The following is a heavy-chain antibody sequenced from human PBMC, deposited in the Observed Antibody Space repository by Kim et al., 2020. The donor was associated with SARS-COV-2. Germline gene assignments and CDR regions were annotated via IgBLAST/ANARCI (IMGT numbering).Heavy chain of an antibody. CDR1: GGSISSGGYY. J-gene: IGHJ5*02. D-gene: IGHD3-10*01. CDR3: ARHNYYYGSGSSGFDP. V-gene: IGHV4-31*03. CDR2: IYYSGST. Sequence: SETLSLTCTVSGGSISSGGYYWSWIRQHPGKGLEWIGYIYYSGSTYYNPSLKSRVTISVDTSKNQFSLKLSSVTAADTAVYYCARHNYYYGSGSSGFDPWGQGTLVTVSS.